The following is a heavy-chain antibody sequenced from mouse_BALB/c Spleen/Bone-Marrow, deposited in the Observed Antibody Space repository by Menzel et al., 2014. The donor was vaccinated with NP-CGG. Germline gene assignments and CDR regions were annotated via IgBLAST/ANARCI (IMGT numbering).Heavy chain of an antibody. Sequence: EVKLMESGGDLVKPGGSLKLSCAASGFTFSNYGMSWVRQTPDKRLEWVATISSGGSYTYFPDSVKGRFTISRDNAKNTLYLQMNSLKSEDAAMYYCARLTLDYAMDYWGQGTSVTVSS. D-gene: IGHD1-3*01. CDR2: ISSGGSYT. V-gene: IGHV5-6*01. CDR1: GFTFSNYG. CDR3: ARLTLDYAMDY. J-gene: IGHJ4*01.